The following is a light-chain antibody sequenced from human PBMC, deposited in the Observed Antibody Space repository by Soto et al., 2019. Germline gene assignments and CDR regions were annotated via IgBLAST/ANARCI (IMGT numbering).Light chain of an antibody. CDR2: SAS. CDR1: QGMSTY. V-gene: IGKV1-9*01. CDR3: QQLDGYHLA. J-gene: IGKJ4*01. Sequence: DIQLTQSPSFLSASVGDTVTITCRASQGMSTYLAWYQQKPGKVPKLLIRSASTLQSGVPPRLSGGGSGTEFTLTFSSLQSDDSGIYYCQQLDGYHLAFGGGTNVEIK.